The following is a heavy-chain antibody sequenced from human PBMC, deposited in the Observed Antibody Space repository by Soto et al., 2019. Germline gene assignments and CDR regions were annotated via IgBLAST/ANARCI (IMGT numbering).Heavy chain of an antibody. CDR3: AKVGYYDFWGVAKNWFDP. J-gene: IGHJ5*02. D-gene: IGHD3-3*01. V-gene: IGHV3-23*01. Sequence: EVQLLESGGGLVQPGGSLRLSCAASGFTFSRHAISWVRQAPGKGLEWVSAISGSGGSTYYADSVRGRFTISRDNSNNTLYLQMNSLRAEDTAVYYCAKVGYYDFWGVAKNWFDPWGQGTLVTVSS. CDR2: ISGSGGST. CDR1: GFTFSRHA.